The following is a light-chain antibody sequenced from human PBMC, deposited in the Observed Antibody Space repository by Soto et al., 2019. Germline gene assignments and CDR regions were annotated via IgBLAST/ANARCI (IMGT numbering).Light chain of an antibody. CDR1: QAIRND. CDR3: LQHNTYPRP. CDR2: AAS. V-gene: IGKV1-17*01. J-gene: IGKJ1*01. Sequence: DIDVTHSQSFSSAALEYIITITCRASQAIRNDLGWYQQKPARAPKRLIYAASSLQSGVPSRFSGSGSGTEFTLTISSLQPEDSATYLCLQHNTYPRPFRQRTKVDIK.